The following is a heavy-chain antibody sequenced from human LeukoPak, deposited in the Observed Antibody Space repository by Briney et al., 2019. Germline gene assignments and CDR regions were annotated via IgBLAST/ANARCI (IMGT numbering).Heavy chain of an antibody. D-gene: IGHD1-1*01. CDR3: ARDWVGNEDAFDI. J-gene: IGHJ3*02. Sequence: GGSLRLSCAASGFTFSSYAMHWVRQAPGKGLEWVAVISYDGSNKYYADSVKGRFTISRDNSKNTLYLQMNSLRAEDTAVYYCARDWVGNEDAFDIRGQGTMVTVSS. CDR2: ISYDGSNK. CDR1: GFTFSSYA. V-gene: IGHV3-30-3*01.